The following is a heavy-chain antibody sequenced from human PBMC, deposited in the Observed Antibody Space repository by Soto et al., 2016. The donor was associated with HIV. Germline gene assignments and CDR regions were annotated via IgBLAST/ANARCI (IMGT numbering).Heavy chain of an antibody. Sequence: VQLVESGGGLVKPGGSLRLSCAASGFTFSDYYMTWIRQVPGKGLEWVSYISSGGSTKYYADSVKGRFTISRDNAKNSLYLQMNSLSAEDTAVYYCARANDFWKVFFXRRTYYYYYMDVWGKGTTVTVSS. J-gene: IGHJ6*03. V-gene: IGHV3-11*04. CDR1: GFTFSDYY. CDR3: ARANDFWKVFFXRRTYYYYYMDV. D-gene: IGHD3-3*01. CDR2: ISSGGSTK.